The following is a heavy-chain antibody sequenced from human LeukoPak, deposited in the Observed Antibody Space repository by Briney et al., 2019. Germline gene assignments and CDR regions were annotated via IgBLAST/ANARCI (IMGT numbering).Heavy chain of an antibody. V-gene: IGHV3-11*01. CDR2: ISSSGSTI. D-gene: IGHD3-10*01. J-gene: IGHJ3*02. CDR3: ARAPHTMVRGSRRIDAFDI. CDR1: GFTFSDYY. Sequence: PGGSLRLSCAASGFTFSDYYMSWIRQAPGKGLEWVSYISSSGSTIYYADSVKGRFTISRDNAKNSLYLQMNSLRAEDTAVYYCARAPHTMVRGSRRIDAFDIWGQGTMVTVSS.